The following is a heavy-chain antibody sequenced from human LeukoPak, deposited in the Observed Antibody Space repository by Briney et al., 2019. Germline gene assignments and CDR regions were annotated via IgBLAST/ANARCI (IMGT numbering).Heavy chain of an antibody. V-gene: IGHV1-69*04. CDR1: GGTFSSYA. D-gene: IGHD3-22*01. CDR2: IIPILGIA. CDR3: ASTPYYYDSSGYYP. Sequence: SVKVSCKASGGTFSSYAISWVRQAPGQGLEWMGRIIPILGIANYAQRFQGRVTITADKSTSTAYMELSSLRSEDTAVYYCASTPYYYDSSGYYPWGQGTLVTVSS. J-gene: IGHJ5*02.